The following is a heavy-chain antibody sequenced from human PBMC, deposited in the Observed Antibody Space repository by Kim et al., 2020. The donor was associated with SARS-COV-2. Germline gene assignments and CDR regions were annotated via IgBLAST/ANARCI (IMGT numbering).Heavy chain of an antibody. CDR2: GST. V-gene: IGHV4-34*01. Sequence: GSTNSNPSLMSRVTISVDTSKNHFSLKLSSVTAADTAVYYCARGRGGGSRWGQGTLVTVSS. J-gene: IGHJ4*02. CDR3: ARGRGGGSR. D-gene: IGHD2-15*01.